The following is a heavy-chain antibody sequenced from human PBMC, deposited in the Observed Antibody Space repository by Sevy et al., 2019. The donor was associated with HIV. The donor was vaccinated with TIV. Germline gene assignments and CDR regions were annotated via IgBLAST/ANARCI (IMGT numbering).Heavy chain of an antibody. CDR3: ARGLEQTGTTKGNWFDP. Sequence: SETLSLTCAVYGGSFSGYYWSRIRQPPGKGLEWIGEINHSGSTNYNPSLKSRVTISVDTSKNQFSLKLSSVTAADTAVYYCARGLEQTGTTKGNWFDPWGQGTLVTVSS. D-gene: IGHD1-7*01. V-gene: IGHV4-34*01. J-gene: IGHJ5*02. CDR1: GGSFSGYY. CDR2: INHSGST.